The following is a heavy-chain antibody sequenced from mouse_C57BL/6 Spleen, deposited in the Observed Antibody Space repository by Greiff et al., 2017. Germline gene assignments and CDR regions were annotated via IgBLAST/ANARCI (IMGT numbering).Heavy chain of an antibody. J-gene: IGHJ2*01. CDR3: ARELGLRYFGG. Sequence: QVLLQQSGAELVKPGASVKISCKASGYAFSSYWLNWVKPRPGKGLVWIGQIYPGDGDTNYNGKFKGKAALTADKSSSTAYMQLSSLTSEDSAVCFCARELGLRYFGGWGQGTTLAVSS. CDR1: GYAFSSYW. CDR2: IYPGDGDT. D-gene: IGHD1-1*01. V-gene: IGHV1-80*01.